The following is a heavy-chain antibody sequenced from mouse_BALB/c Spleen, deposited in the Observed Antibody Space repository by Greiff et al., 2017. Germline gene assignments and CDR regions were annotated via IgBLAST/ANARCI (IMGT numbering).Heavy chain of an antibody. D-gene: IGHD2-10*01. CDR3: ARAYYGKALAMDY. J-gene: IGHJ4*01. V-gene: IGHV5-4*02. CDR1: GFTFSDYY. Sequence: EVHLVESGGGLVKPGGSLKLSCAASGFTFSDYYMYWVRQTPEKRLEWVATISDGGSYTYYPDSVKGRFSISRDNAKNNLYLQMSSLKSEDTAMYYCARAYYGKALAMDYWGQGTSVTVSS. CDR2: ISDGGSYT.